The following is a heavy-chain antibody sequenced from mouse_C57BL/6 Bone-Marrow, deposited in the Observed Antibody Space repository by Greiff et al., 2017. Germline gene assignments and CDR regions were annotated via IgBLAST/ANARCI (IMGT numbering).Heavy chain of an antibody. J-gene: IGHJ4*01. V-gene: IGHV5-4*01. CDR1: GFTFSSYA. CDR3: AREPLDY. Sequence: EVNLVESGGGLVKPGGSLKLSCAASGFTFSSYAMSWVRQTPEKRLEWVATISDGGSYTYYPDNVKGRFTISRDNAKNNRYLQMSHLKSEDTAMYYCAREPLDYWGQGTSVTVSS. CDR2: ISDGGSYT.